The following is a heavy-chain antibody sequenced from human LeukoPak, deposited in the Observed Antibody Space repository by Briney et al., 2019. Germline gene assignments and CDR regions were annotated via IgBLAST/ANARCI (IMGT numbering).Heavy chain of an antibody. J-gene: IGHJ4*02. CDR1: GFTFSGYS. V-gene: IGHV3-11*01. Sequence: GGSLRLSCAASGFTFSGYSMSWIRQAPGKGLEGVSYISSGDSTIYYADSVKGRFTISRDNAKNSLFLQMNSLRAEDTAVYYCARRPHYYDSSAYDYWGQGTLVTVSS. CDR2: ISSGDSTI. D-gene: IGHD3-22*01. CDR3: ARRPHYYDSSAYDY.